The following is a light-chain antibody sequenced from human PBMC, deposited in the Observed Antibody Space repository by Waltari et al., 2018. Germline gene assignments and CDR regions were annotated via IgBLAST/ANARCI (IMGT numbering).Light chain of an antibody. Sequence: DIQMTQSPFSLSASVGDRVTITCRATEDIAHYVNWYQQSPGKAPKVLISSATSLQSGVPSRFSGSGSCTDFTLTISSLQPEDVATYYCQQSYNTPFTFGQGTKLQIK. CDR2: SAT. CDR1: EDIAHY. CDR3: QQSYNTPFT. J-gene: IGKJ2*01. V-gene: IGKV1-39*01.